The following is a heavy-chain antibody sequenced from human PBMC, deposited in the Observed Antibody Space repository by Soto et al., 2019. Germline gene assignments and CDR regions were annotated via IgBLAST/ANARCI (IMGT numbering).Heavy chain of an antibody. CDR2: IIPILGIA. J-gene: IGHJ4*02. CDR3: ARVGWGGGGY. V-gene: IGHV1-69*02. D-gene: IGHD3-16*01. CDR1: GGTFSSYT. Sequence: QVQLVQSGAEVKKPGSSVKVSCKASGGTFSSYTISWVRQAPGQGLEWMGRIIPILGIANYAQKFQGRVTFTADKPTGTADMELRSLRSEDTAVYYCARVGWGGGGYWGQGTLVTVSS.